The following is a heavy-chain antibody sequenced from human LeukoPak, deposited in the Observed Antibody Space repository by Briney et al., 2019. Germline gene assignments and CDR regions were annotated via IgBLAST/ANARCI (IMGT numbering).Heavy chain of an antibody. CDR1: GFTFSDYC. CDR2: ISSSGSTI. V-gene: IGHV3-11*04. J-gene: IGHJ4*02. CDR3: AKDTAPDYDFWSGHFDY. D-gene: IGHD3-3*01. Sequence: GSLRLSCAASGFTFSDYCMSWIRQAPGKGLEWVSYISSSGSTIYYADSVKGRFTISRDNSKNTLYLQMNSLRAEDTAVYYCAKDTAPDYDFWSGHFDYWGQGTLVTVSS.